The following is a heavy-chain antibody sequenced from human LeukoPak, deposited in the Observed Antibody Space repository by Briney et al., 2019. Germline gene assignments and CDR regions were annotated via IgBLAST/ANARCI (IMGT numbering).Heavy chain of an antibody. CDR3: AKDLMIVVAPFDY. J-gene: IGHJ4*02. Sequence: GGSLRLSCAASGFTFSSYAMSWVRQAPGKGLEWVSAISGSGGSTYYADSVKGRFTISRDNSKNTLHLQMNSLRAEDTAVHYCAKDLMIVVAPFDYWGQGTLVTVSS. CDR1: GFTFSSYA. D-gene: IGHD3-22*01. V-gene: IGHV3-23*01. CDR2: ISGSGGST.